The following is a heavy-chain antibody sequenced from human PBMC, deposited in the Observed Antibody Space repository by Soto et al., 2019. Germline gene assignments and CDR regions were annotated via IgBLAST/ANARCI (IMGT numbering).Heavy chain of an antibody. CDR3: AKAQYDFWSGYSDY. J-gene: IGHJ4*02. CDR2: ISWNSGSI. Sequence: DVQLVESGGGLVQPGRSLRLSCAASGFTFDDYAMHWVRQAPGKGLEWVSGISWNSGSIGYADSVKGRFTISRDNAKNSLYLQMNSLRAEDTALYYCAKAQYDFWSGYSDYWGQGTLVTVSS. D-gene: IGHD3-3*01. V-gene: IGHV3-9*01. CDR1: GFTFDDYA.